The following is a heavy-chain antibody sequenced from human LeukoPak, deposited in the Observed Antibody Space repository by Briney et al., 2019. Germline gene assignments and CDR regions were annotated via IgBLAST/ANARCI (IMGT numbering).Heavy chain of an antibody. Sequence: SETLSLTCTVSGGSVSSHYWSWIRQPPGKGLEWIGYIYYSGSTDYNPSLKGRVTISVDTSKNQFSLKVNSVTAADTAVYYCARAGPVGATLHWGQGTLVTVSS. CDR1: GGSVSSHY. J-gene: IGHJ4*02. D-gene: IGHD1-26*01. CDR3: ARAGPVGATLH. V-gene: IGHV4-59*02. CDR2: IYYSGST.